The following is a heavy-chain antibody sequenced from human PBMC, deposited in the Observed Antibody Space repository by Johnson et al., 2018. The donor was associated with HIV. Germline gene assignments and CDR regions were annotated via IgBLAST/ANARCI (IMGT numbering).Heavy chain of an antibody. CDR2: ICTAGDT. D-gene: IGHD1-1*01. Sequence: VQLVESGGGLVQPGRSLRLSCAASGFTFDDYAMHWVRQAPGKGLEWVSGICTAGDTYYPGSVKGRFTISRENAKNTLYLQMNSLRAEDTAVYFCATVWRNEGRHSFDAWGQGTMVTVSS. CDR1: GFTFDDYA. J-gene: IGHJ3*01. V-gene: IGHV3-13*01. CDR3: ATVWRNEGRHSFDA.